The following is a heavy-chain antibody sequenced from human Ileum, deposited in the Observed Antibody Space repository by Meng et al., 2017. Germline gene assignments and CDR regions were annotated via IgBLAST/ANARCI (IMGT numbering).Heavy chain of an antibody. CDR3: ARDSEAAGATIDY. J-gene: IGHJ4*02. D-gene: IGHD1-26*01. V-gene: IGHV3-74*01. Sequence: EVHLVESGGDLIQPGGSLRLSCAASGFTFSNYWMHWVRQAPGKGLVWVSRIHKDGSATAYADSVKGRFTISRDNAKNTLYLQMNSLRVEDTAVYYCARDSEAAGATIDYWGQGTLVTVSS. CDR1: GFTFSNYW. CDR2: IHKDGSAT.